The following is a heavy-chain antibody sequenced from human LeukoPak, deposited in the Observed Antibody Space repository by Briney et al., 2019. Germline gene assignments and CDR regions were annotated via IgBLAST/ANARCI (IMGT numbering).Heavy chain of an antibody. CDR3: ARAGTMVRGVFDY. Sequence: PGGSLRLSCAASGFTVSSNYMSWVRQAPGKGLEWVSVIYSGGSTYYADSVKGRFTISRDNSKNTLYLQMNSLRAEDTAVYYCARAGTMVRGVFDYWGQGTLVTVSS. J-gene: IGHJ4*02. CDR2: IYSGGST. V-gene: IGHV3-66*01. CDR1: GFTVSSNY. D-gene: IGHD3-10*01.